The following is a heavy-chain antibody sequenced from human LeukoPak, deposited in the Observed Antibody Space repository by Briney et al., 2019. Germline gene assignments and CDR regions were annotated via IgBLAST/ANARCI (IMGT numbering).Heavy chain of an antibody. J-gene: IGHJ4*02. Sequence: GSLRLSCAASGFTVSSSYMNWVRQAPGKGLEWIGEVNHSGYTNMNPSLKSRVTISVDTSKNQFSLMMTSVTAADTAVYFCARMTTGHDYWGQGTLVTVSS. CDR3: ARMTTGHDY. CDR2: VNHSGYT. CDR1: GFTVSSSY. V-gene: IGHV4-34*01. D-gene: IGHD4-17*01.